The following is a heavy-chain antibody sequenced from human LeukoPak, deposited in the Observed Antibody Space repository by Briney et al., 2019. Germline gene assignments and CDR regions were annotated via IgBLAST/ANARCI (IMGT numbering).Heavy chain of an antibody. CDR1: GDSISSYY. CDR3: ARDEANAFDP. CDR2: IHYSGNN. J-gene: IGHJ5*02. Sequence: SEALSLTCTVSGDSISSYYWTWIRQPPGKGLEWIGYIHYSGNNNYNPSLKSRVTISLDTSKNQFSLKLKSVTAADTAVYYCARDEANAFDPWGQGTLVTVSS. V-gene: IGHV4-59*01. D-gene: IGHD1-1*01.